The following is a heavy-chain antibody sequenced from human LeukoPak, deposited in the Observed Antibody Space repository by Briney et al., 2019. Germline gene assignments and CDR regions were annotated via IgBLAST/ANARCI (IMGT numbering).Heavy chain of an antibody. D-gene: IGHD6-19*01. Sequence: KSSETLSLTCTVSGGSISSYYWSWIRQPPGKGLEWIGYIYYSGSTNYNPSLKSRVTISVDTSKNQFSLKLSSVTAADTAVYYCARRSSGWQHFDYWGQGTLVTVSS. J-gene: IGHJ4*02. CDR2: IYYSGST. V-gene: IGHV4-59*08. CDR1: GGSISSYY. CDR3: ARRSSGWQHFDY.